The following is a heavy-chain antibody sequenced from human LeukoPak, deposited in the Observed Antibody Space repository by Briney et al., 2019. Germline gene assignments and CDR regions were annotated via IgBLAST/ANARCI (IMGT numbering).Heavy chain of an antibody. V-gene: IGHV3-53*01. CDR2: IYSGGST. Sequence: TGGSLRLSCAASGSTVSSNYMSWVRQAPGKGLEWVSVIYSGGSTYYADSVKGRFTISRDNSKNTVYLQMSSLRAEDTAVYYCAKGGVAYRSLYFDFWGQGTLVTVSS. CDR1: GSTVSSNY. CDR3: AKGGVAYRSLYFDF. J-gene: IGHJ4*02. D-gene: IGHD2-8*02.